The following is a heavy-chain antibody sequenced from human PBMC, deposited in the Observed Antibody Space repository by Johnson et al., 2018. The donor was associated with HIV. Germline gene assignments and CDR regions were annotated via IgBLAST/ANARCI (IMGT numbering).Heavy chain of an antibody. CDR2: ISYDGSNK. J-gene: IGHJ3*02. Sequence: QVQLVESGGGVVQPGRSLRLSCAASGFTFSSYGMHWVRQAPGKGLEWVAVISYDGSNKYYAASVKGRFTISRDNSKNTLYLQMNSLRAEDTAVYYCARDPRAYYDFWSGPYDAFDIWGQGTMVTVSS. D-gene: IGHD3-3*01. CDR1: GFTFSSYG. CDR3: ARDPRAYYDFWSGPYDAFDI. V-gene: IGHV3-30*19.